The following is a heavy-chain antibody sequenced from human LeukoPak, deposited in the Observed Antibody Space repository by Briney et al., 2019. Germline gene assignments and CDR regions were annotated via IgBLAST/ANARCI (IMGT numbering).Heavy chain of an antibody. V-gene: IGHV4-34*01. J-gene: IGHJ6*02. D-gene: IGHD5-24*01. CDR1: GGSFSGYY. CDR3: AREMVVPYGMDV. CDR2: INHSGST. Sequence: KTSGTLSLTCAVYGGSFSGYYWSWIRQPPGKGLEWIGEINHSGSTNYNPSLKSRVTISVDTSKNQFSLKLSSVTAADTAVYYCAREMVVPYGMDVWGQGTTVTVSS.